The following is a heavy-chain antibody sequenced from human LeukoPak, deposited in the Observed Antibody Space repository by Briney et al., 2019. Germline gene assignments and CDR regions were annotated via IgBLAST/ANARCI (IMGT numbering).Heavy chain of an antibody. CDR1: GGSISSYY. V-gene: IGHV4-4*07. J-gene: IGHJ6*03. CDR3: ARERQLLHYYYYYYMDV. Sequence: SETLSLTCTVSGGSISSYYWSWIRQPAGKGLEWIGRIYTSGSTNYNPLLKSRVTMSVDTSKNQFSLKLSSVTAADTAVYYCARERQLLHYYYYYYMDVWGKGTTVTVSS. CDR2: IYTSGST. D-gene: IGHD2-2*01.